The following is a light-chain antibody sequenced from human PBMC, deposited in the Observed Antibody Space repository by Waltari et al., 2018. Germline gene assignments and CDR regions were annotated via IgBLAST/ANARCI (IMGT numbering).Light chain of an antibody. J-gene: IGKJ1*01. CDR3: QQYGSSPTWT. Sequence: EIVLTQSPGTLSLSPGERATLSCRASQRVRSSYLAWYQQEPGQALRLLIYGASSRATGIPNRFSGSGSGTDFTLTISRLEPADFAVYYCQQYGSSPTWTFGQGTKVEIK. CDR2: GAS. V-gene: IGKV3-20*01. CDR1: QRVRSSY.